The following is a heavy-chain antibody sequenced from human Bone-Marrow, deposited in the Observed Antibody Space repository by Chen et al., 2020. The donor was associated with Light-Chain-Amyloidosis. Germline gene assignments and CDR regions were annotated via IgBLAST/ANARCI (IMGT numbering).Heavy chain of an antibody. Sequence: EVQLDQSGPEVKKTGESLKISCKGTGYTFPNYWIGWVRQMPGKGLEWMGVIYPDDSDARYSPSFEGQVTISADKSITTAYLQWRSLKASDTAMYYCARRRDGYNFDYWGQGTLVTVSS. CDR2: IYPDDSDA. CDR3: ARRRDGYNFDY. J-gene: IGHJ4*02. D-gene: IGHD5-12*01. V-gene: IGHV5-51*01. CDR1: GYTFPNYW.